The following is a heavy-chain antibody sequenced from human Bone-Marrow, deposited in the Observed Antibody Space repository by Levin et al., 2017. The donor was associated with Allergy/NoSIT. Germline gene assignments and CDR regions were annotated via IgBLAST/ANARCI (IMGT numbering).Heavy chain of an antibody. J-gene: IGHJ6*02. Sequence: QAGGSLRLSCAASGFTFSSYAMSWVRQAPGKGLEWVSAISGSGGSTYYADSVKGRFTISRDNSKNTLYLQMNSLRAEDTAVYYCAKRMKENDGSYYGMDVWGQGTTVTVSS. CDR1: GFTFSSYA. D-gene: IGHD1-1*01. CDR3: AKRMKENDGSYYGMDV. CDR2: ISGSGGST. V-gene: IGHV3-23*01.